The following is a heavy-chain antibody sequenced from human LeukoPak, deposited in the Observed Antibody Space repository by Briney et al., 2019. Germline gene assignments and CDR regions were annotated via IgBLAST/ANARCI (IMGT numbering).Heavy chain of an antibody. CDR3: AKGNQGAEGSGSYLVPLDD. Sequence: GGSLRLSCAASGFTFSSYSMNWVRQAPGKGLEWVSGISSSGGSTYYADSVKGRFTMTRDNSKNTLYLQMNSLRAEDTAVYYCAKGNQGAEGSGSYLVPLDDWGQGTLVTVSS. V-gene: IGHV3-23*01. CDR2: ISSSGGST. D-gene: IGHD3-10*01. CDR1: GFTFSSYS. J-gene: IGHJ4*02.